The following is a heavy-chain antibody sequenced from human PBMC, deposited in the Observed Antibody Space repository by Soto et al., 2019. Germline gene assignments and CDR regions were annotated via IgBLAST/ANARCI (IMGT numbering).Heavy chain of an antibody. CDR3: ARDKCVLAVPEYHYHVMDF. CDR1: GYTFSSHG. V-gene: IGHV1-18*04. J-gene: IGHJ6*02. Sequence: PSVKVSCKASGYTFSSHGISWVRQAPGQGLEWMGWISVYSGNTNYAQRLQGRVTMTRDIFTSTVYMELRSLRSDGTAVYYCARDKCVLAVPEYHYHVMDFWGQRCTVTVCS. CDR2: ISVYSGNT. D-gene: IGHD6-19*01.